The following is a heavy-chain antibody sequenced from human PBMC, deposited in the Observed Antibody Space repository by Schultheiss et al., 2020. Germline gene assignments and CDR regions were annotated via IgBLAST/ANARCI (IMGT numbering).Heavy chain of an antibody. D-gene: IGHD3-16*01. CDR1: GASISSGDDY. CDR2: IYYSGST. J-gene: IGHJ3*02. Sequence: SETLSLTCTVSGASISSGDDYWTWIRQPPGKGLEWIGSIYYSGSTYYNPSLKSRVAMSVDTSKNQFSLKLSSVTAADRAVYYCASPYQFGYDAFDIWGQGTTVTVSS. V-gene: IGHV4-39*01. CDR3: ASPYQFGYDAFDI.